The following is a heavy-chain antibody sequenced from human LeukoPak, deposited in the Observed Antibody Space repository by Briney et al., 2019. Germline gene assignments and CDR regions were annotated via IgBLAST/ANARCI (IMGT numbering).Heavy chain of an antibody. CDR3: AREDSGYVDY. V-gene: IGHV4-39*07. D-gene: IGHD6-19*01. J-gene: IGHJ4*02. Sequence: SETLSLTCTVSGGSISSSSYYWGWIRPPPGKGLEWIGSIYYSGSTYYNPSLKSRVTISVDTSKNQFSLKLSSVTAADTAVYYCAREDSGYVDYWGQGTLVTVSS. CDR1: GGSISSSSYY. CDR2: IYYSGST.